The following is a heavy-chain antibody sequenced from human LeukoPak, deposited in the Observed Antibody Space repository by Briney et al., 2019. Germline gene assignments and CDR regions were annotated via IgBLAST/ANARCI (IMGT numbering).Heavy chain of an antibody. CDR3: ARHGPYSSSFYAFDI. Sequence: SETLSLTCTVSGGSISSYYWSWIRQPAGKGLEWIGRIYTSGSTNYNPSLKSRVTMSVDTSKNQVSLKLSSVTAADTAVYYCARHGPYSSSFYAFDIWGQGTLVGVSS. V-gene: IGHV4-4*07. CDR2: IYTSGST. CDR1: GGSISSYY. D-gene: IGHD6-13*01. J-gene: IGHJ3*02.